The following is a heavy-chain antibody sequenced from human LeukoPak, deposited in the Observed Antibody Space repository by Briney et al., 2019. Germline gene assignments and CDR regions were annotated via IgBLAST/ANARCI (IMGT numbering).Heavy chain of an antibody. Sequence: GGSLRLSCAASGFTLNYYNMNWVRLAPGKALEWVSSITSSGAYIFYADSVRGRFTISRDNAKDSLYLQMNSLGPEDTAVYYCARDPYSGNYGNYYYYYMDVWGKGTTVTISS. CDR3: ARDPYSGNYGNYYYYYMDV. J-gene: IGHJ6*03. CDR2: ITSSGAYI. D-gene: IGHD1-26*01. V-gene: IGHV3-21*01. CDR1: GFTLNYYN.